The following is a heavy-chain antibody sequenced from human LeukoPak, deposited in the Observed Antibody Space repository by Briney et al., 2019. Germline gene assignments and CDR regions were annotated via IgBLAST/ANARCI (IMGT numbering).Heavy chain of an antibody. CDR2: ISSSGSTI. J-gene: IGHJ4*02. CDR1: GFTFSSYE. CDR3: ARDLIVGATSFDY. V-gene: IGHV3-48*03. Sequence: GGSLGLSCAASGFTFSSYEMNWVRQAPGKGLEWVSYISSSGSTIYYADSVKGRFTISRDNAKNSLYLQMNSLRAEDTAVYYCARDLIVGATSFDYWGQGTLVTVSS. D-gene: IGHD1-26*01.